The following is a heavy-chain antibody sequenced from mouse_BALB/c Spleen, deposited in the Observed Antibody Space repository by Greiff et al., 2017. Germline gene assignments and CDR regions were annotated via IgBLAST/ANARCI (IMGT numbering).Heavy chain of an antibody. J-gene: IGHJ3*01. CDR2: IRNKANGYTT. V-gene: IGHV7-3*02. CDR3: ARDAGGYGAWFAY. CDR1: GFTFTDYY. D-gene: IGHD1-2*01. Sequence: EVQLVESGGGLVQPGGSLRLSCATSGFTFTDYYMSWVRQPPGKALEWLGFIRNKANGYTTEYSASVKGRFTISRDNSQSILYLQMNTLRAEDSATYYCARDAGGYGAWFAYWGQGTLVTVSA.